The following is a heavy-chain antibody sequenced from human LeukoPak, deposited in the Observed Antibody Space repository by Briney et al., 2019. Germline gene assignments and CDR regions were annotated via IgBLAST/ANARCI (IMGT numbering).Heavy chain of an antibody. Sequence: SETLSLTCTVSGYSISSGYYWGWIRQPPGKGLEWIGNIYNSGSTYYNPSLKSRVTISVETSKNQFSLKLSSVTAADTAVYYCARDRRYCSSTSCYGTYYYYYMDVWGKGTTVTVSS. CDR3: ARDRRYCSSTSCYGTYYYYYMDV. D-gene: IGHD2-2*01. J-gene: IGHJ6*03. CDR1: GYSISSGYY. V-gene: IGHV4-38-2*02. CDR2: IYNSGST.